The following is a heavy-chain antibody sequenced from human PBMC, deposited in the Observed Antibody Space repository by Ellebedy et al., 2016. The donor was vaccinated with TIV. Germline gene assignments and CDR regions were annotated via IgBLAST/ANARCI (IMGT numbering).Heavy chain of an antibody. J-gene: IGHJ4*02. CDR1: GFSFDDFA. CDR3: ARCTGWYADY. D-gene: IGHD6-19*01. Sequence: GGSLRLXXAASGFSFDDFAMHWVRQPPGKGLEWVSGISWNSGSIDYADSVKGRFTISRDNSKSTLYLQMNSLTAEDTALYYCARCTGWYADYWGQGTRVTVSS. V-gene: IGHV3-9*01. CDR2: ISWNSGSI.